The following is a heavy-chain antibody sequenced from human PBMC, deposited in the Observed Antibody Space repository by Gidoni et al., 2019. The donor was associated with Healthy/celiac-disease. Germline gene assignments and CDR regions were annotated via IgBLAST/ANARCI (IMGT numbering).Heavy chain of an antibody. CDR2: ISWNSGSI. Sequence: EVQLVESGGGLVQPGRSLRLSCAASGFPFDDYAMHWVRQAPGKGLEWVSGISWNSGSIGYADSVKGRFTISRDNAKNSLYLQMNSLRAEDTALYYCAKDYYGDYEYFQHWGQGTLVTVSS. CDR3: AKDYYGDYEYFQH. CDR1: GFPFDDYA. J-gene: IGHJ1*01. V-gene: IGHV3-9*01. D-gene: IGHD4-17*01.